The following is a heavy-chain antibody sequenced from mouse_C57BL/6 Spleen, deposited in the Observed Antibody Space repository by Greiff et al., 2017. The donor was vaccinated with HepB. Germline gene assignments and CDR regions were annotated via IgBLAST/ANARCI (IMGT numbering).Heavy chain of an antibody. J-gene: IGHJ3*01. CDR3: TSYYDYEDGFAY. CDR1: GYTFTDYE. V-gene: IGHV1-15*01. Sequence: QVQLQQSGAELVRPGASVTLSCKASGYTFTDYEMHWVKQTPVHGLEWIGAIDPETGGTAYNQKFKGKAILTADKSSSTAYMELRSLTSEDSAVYYCTSYYDYEDGFAYWGQGTLVTVSA. CDR2: IDPETGGT. D-gene: IGHD2-4*01.